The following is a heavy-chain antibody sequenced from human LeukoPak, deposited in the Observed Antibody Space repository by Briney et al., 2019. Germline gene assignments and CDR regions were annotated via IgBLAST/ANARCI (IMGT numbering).Heavy chain of an antibody. CDR3: ATQILLCHYY. J-gene: IGHJ4*02. CDR1: GMSLSGYY. CDR2: IFYSGST. V-gene: IGHV4-34*12. D-gene: IGHD2/OR15-2a*01. Sequence: SETLSLTCGVYGMSLSGYYWSWIRQPPGKGLEWIGTIFYSGSTYYNPSLKSRVTISVDTSKNQFSLNLSSVTAADTAVYYCATQILLCHYYWGQGTLVTVSS.